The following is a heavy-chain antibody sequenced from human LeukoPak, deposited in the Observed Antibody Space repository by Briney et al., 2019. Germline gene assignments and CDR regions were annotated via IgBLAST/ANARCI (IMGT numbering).Heavy chain of an antibody. Sequence: SETLSLTCTVSGGSISSSSSYWGWVRQPPGKGLEWIGSIYYSGSTYYNSALNSRLTISEDTSKNQFSLSLASVTAADTAVYYCASHRHNGGHHFWGQGTLVTVSS. CDR2: IYYSGST. CDR1: GGSISSSSSY. CDR3: ASHRHNGGHHF. V-gene: IGHV4-39*01. J-gene: IGHJ4*02. D-gene: IGHD3-16*01.